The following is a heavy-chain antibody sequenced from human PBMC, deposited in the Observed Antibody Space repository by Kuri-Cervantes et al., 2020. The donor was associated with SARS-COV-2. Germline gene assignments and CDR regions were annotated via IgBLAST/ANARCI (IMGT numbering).Heavy chain of an antibody. CDR2: IYYSGST. Sequence: SETLSLTCTVSGGSISSHYWSWIRQPPGKGLEWIGYIYYSGSTNYNPSLKSRVTISVDTSKNQFSLKLTSATAADTAVYYFGRVSWLQLWHRYSDSWGQGTLVTVSS. D-gene: IGHD5-24*01. CDR3: GRVSWLQLWHRYSDS. V-gene: IGHV4-59*08. CDR1: GGSISSHY. J-gene: IGHJ4*02.